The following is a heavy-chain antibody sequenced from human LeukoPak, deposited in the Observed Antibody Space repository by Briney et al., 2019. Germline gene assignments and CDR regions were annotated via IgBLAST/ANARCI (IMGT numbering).Heavy chain of an antibody. CDR1: GFTFSTYG. Sequence: GGSLRLSCGASGFTFSTYGMNWVRQAPGKGLEWVSHISENSGSTYYADSVKGRFTISRDNAKNSLYLQMNSLRAEDTAVYYCARDPAGTQDFDCWGQGTLVTVSS. D-gene: IGHD6-19*01. V-gene: IGHV3-48*01. CDR2: ISENSGST. J-gene: IGHJ4*02. CDR3: ARDPAGTQDFDC.